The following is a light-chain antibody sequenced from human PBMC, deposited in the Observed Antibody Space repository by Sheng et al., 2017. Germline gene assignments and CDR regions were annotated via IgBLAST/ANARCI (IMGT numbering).Light chain of an antibody. J-gene: IGKJ2*01. CDR1: QTVNTN. CDR3: QQYDNWPNT. V-gene: IGKV3-15*01. CDR2: GAS. Sequence: EIVMTQSPATLSVSPGERATVSCRASQTVNTNVAWYQQKPGQAPRLLISGASTRVTTIPARFSGSGSGTDFTLTIGSLHSEDFAVYYCQQYDNWPNTFGQGTRLEI.